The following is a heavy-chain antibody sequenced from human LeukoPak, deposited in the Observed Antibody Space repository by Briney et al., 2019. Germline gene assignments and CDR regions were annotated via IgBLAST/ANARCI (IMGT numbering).Heavy chain of an antibody. V-gene: IGHV4-39*07. CDR2: IYYSGSA. CDR3: ARALPGPKWFGEFHFDY. Sequence: PSETLSLTCAVSGGSISSTSYYWGWIRQPPGKGLEWMGSIYYSGSAYYNPSLKSRVTISVDTSKNQFSLKLSSVTAADTAVYYCARALPGPKWFGEFHFDYWGQGTLVTVSS. D-gene: IGHD3-10*01. CDR1: GGSISSTSYY. J-gene: IGHJ4*02.